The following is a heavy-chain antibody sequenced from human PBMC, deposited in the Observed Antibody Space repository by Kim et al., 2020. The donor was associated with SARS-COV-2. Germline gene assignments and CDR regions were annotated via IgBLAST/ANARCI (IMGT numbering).Heavy chain of an antibody. J-gene: IGHJ6*02. Sequence: GRFTISRDHSKNTLYLKMNSLKTEDTAVYYCTTSQITLVRGWNYYYGMDVWGQGTTVTVSS. CDR3: TTSQITLVRGWNYYYGMDV. V-gene: IGHV3-15*01. D-gene: IGHD3-10*01.